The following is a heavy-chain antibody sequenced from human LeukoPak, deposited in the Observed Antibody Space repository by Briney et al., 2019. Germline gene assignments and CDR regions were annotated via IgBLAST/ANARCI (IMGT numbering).Heavy chain of an antibody. CDR1: GGSISSYY. Sequence: SETLSLTCTVFGGSISSYYWSWVRQPAPTGLEWIGRISTSGSTNYNPSLKSRVTMSVDTSKTQFSLKLSSVTAADTAVYYCARVVNYSNYGGGYYYYYMDVWGKGTTVTVSS. CDR3: ARVVNYSNYGGGYYYYYMDV. J-gene: IGHJ6*03. V-gene: IGHV4-4*07. CDR2: ISTSGST. D-gene: IGHD4-11*01.